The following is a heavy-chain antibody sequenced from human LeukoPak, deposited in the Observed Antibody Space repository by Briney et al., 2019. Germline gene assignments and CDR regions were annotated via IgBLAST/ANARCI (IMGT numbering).Heavy chain of an antibody. D-gene: IGHD7-27*01. CDR3: VRDGMGMTPYDLDA. V-gene: IGHV1-2*06. CDR1: GYTFTGYN. CDR2: ISPDRGDT. Sequence: GASVKVSCRNSGYTFTGYNIHWVRQAPGQGLEWLARISPDRGDTIFAENFQGRVTVTRDTSVRTIHMELASLKSDDTAVYFCVRDGMGMTPYDLDAWGQGTTVTVSS. J-gene: IGHJ6*01.